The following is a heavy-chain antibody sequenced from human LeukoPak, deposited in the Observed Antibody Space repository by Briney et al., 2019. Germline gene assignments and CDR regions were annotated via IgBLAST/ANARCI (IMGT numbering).Heavy chain of an antibody. CDR3: ARFDILTGSGFGNY. CDR2: INPNSGGT. D-gene: IGHD3-9*01. J-gene: IGHJ4*02. CDR1: GYTFTSYY. V-gene: IGHV1-2*02. Sequence: ASVKVSCKASGYTFTSYYMHWVRQAPGQGLEWMGWINPNSGGTNYAQKFQGRVTMTRDTSTSTVYMELSSLRSEDTAVYYCARFDILTGSGFGNYWGQGTLVTVSS.